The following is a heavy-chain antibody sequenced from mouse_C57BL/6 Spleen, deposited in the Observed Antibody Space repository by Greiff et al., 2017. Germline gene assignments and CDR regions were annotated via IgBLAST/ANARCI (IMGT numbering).Heavy chain of an antibody. Sequence: EVQLQQSGPELVKPGASVQISCKASGYSFTDYNMNWVKQSNGQSLEWIGVINPNYGTTSYNQKFKGKATLTVDQSSSTAYMPLNSLTSEDSAVYYCARWDLVPYAMDYWGQGNSVTVSS. V-gene: IGHV1-39*01. D-gene: IGHD4-1*01. J-gene: IGHJ4*01. CDR3: ARWDLVPYAMDY. CDR2: INPNYGTT. CDR1: GYSFTDYN.